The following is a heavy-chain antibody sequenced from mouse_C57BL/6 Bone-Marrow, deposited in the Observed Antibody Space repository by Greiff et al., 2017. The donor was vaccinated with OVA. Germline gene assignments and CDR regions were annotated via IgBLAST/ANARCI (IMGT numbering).Heavy chain of an antibody. CDR2: ISSGGSYT. D-gene: IGHD1-1*01. J-gene: IGHJ3*01. V-gene: IGHV5-6*01. CDR3: ARPLYYY. Sequence: EVKLMESGGDLVKPGGSLKLSCAASGFTFSSYGMSWVRQTPDKRLEWVATISSGGSYTYYPDSVKGRFTISRDNAKNTLYLQMSSLKSEDTAMYYCARPLYYYGGQGTLVTVSA. CDR1: GFTFSSYG.